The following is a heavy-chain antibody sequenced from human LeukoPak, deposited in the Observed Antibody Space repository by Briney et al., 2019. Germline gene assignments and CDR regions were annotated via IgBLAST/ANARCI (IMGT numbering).Heavy chain of an antibody. Sequence: GGSLRLSCAASGFTFSSYWMSWVRQAPGKGLEWVANIKQDGSEKYYVDSVKGRFTISRDNAKNSLYLQMNSLRAEDTAVYYCARDSLRGEYYFDYWGQGTLVTVSS. CDR1: GFTFSSYW. CDR2: IKQDGSEK. CDR3: ARDSLRGEYYFDY. J-gene: IGHJ4*02. V-gene: IGHV3-7*01.